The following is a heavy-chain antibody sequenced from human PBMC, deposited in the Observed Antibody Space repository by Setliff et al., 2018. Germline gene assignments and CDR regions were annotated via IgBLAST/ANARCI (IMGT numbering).Heavy chain of an antibody. D-gene: IGHD3-3*01. CDR3: ARHFRSSKVQFLEYLSDYYFDS. CDR2: MYYSGNT. V-gene: IGHV4-39*01. J-gene: IGHJ4*02. CDR1: GGSISSSNYY. Sequence: ETLSLTCTVSGGSISSSNYYWGWIRQPPGKGLEWIGSMYYSGNTYCNPSLKSRVTIFVDTSKNQVSLRLSSVTAADTAVYYCARHFRSSKVQFLEYLSDYYFDSWGQGTLVTVS.